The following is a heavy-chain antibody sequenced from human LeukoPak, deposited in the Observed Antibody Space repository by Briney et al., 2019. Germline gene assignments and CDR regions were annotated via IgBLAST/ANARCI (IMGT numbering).Heavy chain of an antibody. CDR2: IYHSGST. CDR1: GGSISSSNW. V-gene: IGHV4-4*02. D-gene: IGHD3-9*01. CDR3: ARGKYYDILTGYYKPVSYNWFDP. J-gene: IGHJ5*02. Sequence: SETLSLTCAVSGGSISSSNWWSWVRQPPGKGLEWIGEIYHSGSTNYNPSLKSRVTISVDTSKNQFSLKRSSVTAADTAVYYCARGKYYDILTGYYKPVSYNWFDPWGQGTLVTVSS.